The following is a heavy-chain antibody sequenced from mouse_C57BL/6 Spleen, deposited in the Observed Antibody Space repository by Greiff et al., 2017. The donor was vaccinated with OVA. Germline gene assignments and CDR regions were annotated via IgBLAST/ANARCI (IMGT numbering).Heavy chain of an antibody. CDR2: IHPSDSDT. V-gene: IGHV1-74*01. Sequence: QVQLKQPGAELVKPGASVKVSCKASGYTFTSYWMHWVKQRPGQGLEWIGRIHPSDSDTNYNQKFKGKATLTVDKSSSTAYMQLSSLTSEDSAVYYCAIGGYYGAPAWFAYWGQGTLVTVSA. J-gene: IGHJ3*01. CDR1: GYTFTSYW. D-gene: IGHD1-1*01. CDR3: AIGGYYGAPAWFAY.